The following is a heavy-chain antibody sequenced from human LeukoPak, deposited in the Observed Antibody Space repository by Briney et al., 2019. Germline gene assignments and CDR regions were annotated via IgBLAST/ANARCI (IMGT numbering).Heavy chain of an antibody. CDR3: ARQFRIAARLDY. CDR2: IYYSGST. CDR1: GGSISSSSYY. D-gene: IGHD6-13*01. Sequence: RASETLSLTCTVSGGSISSSSYYWGWIRQPPGKGLEWIGSIYYSGSTYYNPSLKSRVTISVDTSKNQFSLKLSSVTAADTAVYYCARQFRIAARLDYWGQGTLVTVSS. J-gene: IGHJ4*02. V-gene: IGHV4-39*01.